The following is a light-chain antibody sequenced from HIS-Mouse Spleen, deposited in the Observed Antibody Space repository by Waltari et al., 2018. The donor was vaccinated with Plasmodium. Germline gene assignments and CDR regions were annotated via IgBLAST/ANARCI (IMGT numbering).Light chain of an antibody. CDR2: EVS. Sequence: QSALTQPPSASGSPGQSVTISCTGTSSDVGGYNYVPWYQQHPGKAPKPMIYEVSKRPSVVPDRFSVAKSGNTASRTVSGLQAEDEADYYCSSYAGSNNLVFGGGTKLTVL. CDR3: SSYAGSNNLV. J-gene: IGLJ2*01. V-gene: IGLV2-8*01. CDR1: SSDVGGYNY.